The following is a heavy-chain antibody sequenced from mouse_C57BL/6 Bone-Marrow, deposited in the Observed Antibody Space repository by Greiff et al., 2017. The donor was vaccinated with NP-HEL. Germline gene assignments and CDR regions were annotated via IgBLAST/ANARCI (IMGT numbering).Heavy chain of an antibody. CDR1: GFTFSDYG. V-gene: IGHV5-17*01. CDR3: ASTAYYSPCFAY. D-gene: IGHD2-12*01. CDR2: ISRGSSSI. Sequence: EVKLMESGGGLVKPGGSLKLSCAASGFTFSDYGMHWVRQAPEKGLEWVAYISRGSSSIYYADTVKGRFTISRDNAKTTLFLQMTSLRSDDAAVYYCASTAYYSPCFAYWGQGTLVTVSA. J-gene: IGHJ3*01.